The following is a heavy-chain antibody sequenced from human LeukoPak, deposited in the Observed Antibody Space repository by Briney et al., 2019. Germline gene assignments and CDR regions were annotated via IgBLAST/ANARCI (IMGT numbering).Heavy chain of an antibody. CDR1: GYTFTGYY. CDR3: AVRGWAYCGGDCYSFGDY. CDR2: INPNSGGT. Sequence: ASVKVSCKASGYTFTGYYMHWVRQAPGQGPEWMGWINPNSGGTNYAQKFQGRVTMTRDTSISTAYMELSRLRSDDTAVYYCAVRGWAYCGGDCYSFGDYWGQGTLVTVSS. D-gene: IGHD2-21*02. V-gene: IGHV1-2*02. J-gene: IGHJ4*02.